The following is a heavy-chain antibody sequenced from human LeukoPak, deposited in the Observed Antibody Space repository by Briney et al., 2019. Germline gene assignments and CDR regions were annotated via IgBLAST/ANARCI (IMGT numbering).Heavy chain of an antibody. Sequence: SETLSLTCIVSGGSISSGDYYWSWIRQPPGKGLEWIGYIYYSGSTYYNPSLKSRVTISVDTSKNQFSLKLSSVTAADTAVYYCARADWNDSVDYWGQGTLVTVSS. CDR3: ARADWNDSVDY. D-gene: IGHD1-1*01. V-gene: IGHV4-30-4*01. CDR2: IYYSGST. CDR1: GGSISSGDYY. J-gene: IGHJ4*02.